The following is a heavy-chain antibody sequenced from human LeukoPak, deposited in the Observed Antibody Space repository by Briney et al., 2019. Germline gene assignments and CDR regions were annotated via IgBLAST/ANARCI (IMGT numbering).Heavy chain of an antibody. CDR2: IYYSGST. CDR3: ARGSRGDGAAFDI. J-gene: IGHJ3*02. D-gene: IGHD7-27*01. V-gene: IGHV4-61*10. CDR1: GDSISSGSYY. Sequence: SETLSLTCTVSGDSISSGSYYWSWIRQPAGKGLEWIGYIYYSGSTNYNPSLKSRVTISVDTSKNQFSLKVSSVTAADTAVYYCARGSRGDGAAFDIWGQGTMVTVSS.